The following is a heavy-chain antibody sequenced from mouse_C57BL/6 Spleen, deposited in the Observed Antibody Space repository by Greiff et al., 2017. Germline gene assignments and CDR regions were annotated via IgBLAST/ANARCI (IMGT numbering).Heavy chain of an antibody. CDR3: TTSGNYGNYYAMDY. D-gene: IGHD2-1*01. CDR1: GFNIKDYY. V-gene: IGHV14-1*01. J-gene: IGHJ4*01. Sequence: VQLQQSGAELVRPGASVKLSCTASGFNIKDYYMHWVKQRPEQGLEWIGRIDPEDGDTESAPKFPGKATMTADTSANTAYLQHSSLSSEHTAVYYGTTSGNYGNYYAMDYWGQGTSVTVSS. CDR2: IDPEDGDT.